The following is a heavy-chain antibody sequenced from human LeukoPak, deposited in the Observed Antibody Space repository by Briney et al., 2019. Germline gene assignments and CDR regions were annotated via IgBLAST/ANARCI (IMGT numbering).Heavy chain of an antibody. D-gene: IGHD6-19*01. CDR1: GFTFSTYT. CDR3: ATASVVAGFDY. Sequence: PGGSLRLSCAASGFTFSTYTMNWVRQAPGKGLEWVSIIYSGGSTYYSDSAKGRFTISRDNSKNTLYLQMNSLRAEDTAVYYCATASVVAGFDYWGQGTLVTVSS. CDR2: IYSGGST. V-gene: IGHV3-66*01. J-gene: IGHJ4*02.